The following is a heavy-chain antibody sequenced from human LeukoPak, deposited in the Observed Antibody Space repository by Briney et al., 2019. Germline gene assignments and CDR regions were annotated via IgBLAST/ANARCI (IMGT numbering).Heavy chain of an antibody. CDR2: IKQDGSEK. V-gene: IGHV3-7*01. D-gene: IGHD4-17*01. J-gene: IGHJ4*02. Sequence: PGGSLRLSCAASGFTFSNYWMDWVRQAPGKGLEWVANIKQDGSEKYYVDSVKGRFTISRDNAKNSLYLQMNSLRVEDTAVYNCARLRDTVTSASDYWGQGTLVTVSS. CDR3: ARLRDTVTSASDY. CDR1: GFTFSNYW.